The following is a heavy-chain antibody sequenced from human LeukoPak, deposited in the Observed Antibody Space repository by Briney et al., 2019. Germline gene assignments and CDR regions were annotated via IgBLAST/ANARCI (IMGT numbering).Heavy chain of an antibody. V-gene: IGHV4-39*01. Sequence: PSETLSLTCTVSGGSISSSSYYWGWIRQPPGKGLEWIVSIYYSGSTYYNPSLKSRVTISVDTSKNQFSLKLSSVTAADTAVYYCARHWNRGSRDYWGQGTLVTVSS. D-gene: IGHD1-26*01. J-gene: IGHJ4*02. CDR1: GGSISSSSYY. CDR2: IYYSGST. CDR3: ARHWNRGSRDY.